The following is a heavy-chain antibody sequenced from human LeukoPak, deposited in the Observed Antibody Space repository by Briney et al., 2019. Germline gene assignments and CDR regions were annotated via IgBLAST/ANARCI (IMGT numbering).Heavy chain of an antibody. D-gene: IGHD6-13*01. V-gene: IGHV3-21*01. CDR1: GFTFSSYS. J-gene: IGHJ4*02. CDR3: AREGYSSSWYLY. CDR2: ISSRSSYI. Sequence: VQVVESGGGVVPPGGSLRLSCAAPGFTFSSYSMNWVRQAPGKGRERVSCISSRSSYIYYADSVKGRFTSSRDNAKNTLYLQMNSLRAEDTAVYYCAREGYSSSWYLYWGQGTLVTVSS.